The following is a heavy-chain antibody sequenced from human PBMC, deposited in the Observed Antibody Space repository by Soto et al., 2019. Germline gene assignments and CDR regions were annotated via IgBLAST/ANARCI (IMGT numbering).Heavy chain of an antibody. CDR1: GYTFTSYA. D-gene: IGHD4-4*01. CDR2: INAGNGNT. Sequence: ASVKVSCKASGYTFTSYAMHWVRQAPGQRLEWMGWINAGNGNTKYSQKFQGRVTITRDTSASTAYMELSSLRSDDAAVYYCARDLSDYSFNWFDPWGQGTLVTVSS. V-gene: IGHV1-3*01. CDR3: ARDLSDYSFNWFDP. J-gene: IGHJ5*02.